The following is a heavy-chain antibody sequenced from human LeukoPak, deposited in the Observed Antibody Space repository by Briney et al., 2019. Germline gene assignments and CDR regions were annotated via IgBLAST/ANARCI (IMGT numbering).Heavy chain of an antibody. V-gene: IGHV5-51*01. J-gene: IGHJ3*01. CDR2: IYPSESDT. CDR1: GYSFANYW. CDR3: ARYESGVVVTGTNSGRAFDF. D-gene: IGHD2-21*02. Sequence: GESLKISCEGSGYSFANYWIAWVRQMPGKGLELLGIIYPSESDTRYTPSFQGQVTISTDKSITTAYLQWSSLKASDTAMYYCARYESGVVVTGTNSGRAFDFWGQGTMVTVSS.